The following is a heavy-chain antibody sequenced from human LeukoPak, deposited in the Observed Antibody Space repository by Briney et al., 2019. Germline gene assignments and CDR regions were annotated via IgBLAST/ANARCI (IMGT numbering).Heavy chain of an antibody. D-gene: IGHD6-19*01. CDR1: GFTFGSYE. V-gene: IGHV3-48*03. Sequence: GGCLRLSCTVSGFTFGSYEMNWVRQVPGKGLEWVSYISSNGNTVYYPDSVKGRFTISRDNPRNSLYLQMNSLRGEDTAVYYCARGGPVAGLYWGQGTLVTVSS. J-gene: IGHJ4*02. CDR2: ISSNGNTV. CDR3: ARGGPVAGLY.